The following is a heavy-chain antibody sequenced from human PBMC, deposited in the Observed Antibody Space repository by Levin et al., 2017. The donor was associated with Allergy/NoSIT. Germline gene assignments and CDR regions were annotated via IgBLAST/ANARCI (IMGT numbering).Heavy chain of an antibody. CDR1: GFTFSSYA. Sequence: GGSLRLSCTTSGFTFSSYAMHWVRQAPGKGLEWVASISSDGRNKNYADFVKGRLPISRDNSNKTLLLQMNSLRPEDTAMYYCARDKGGGGSGWRRGFDYWGQGTLLTVSS. D-gene: IGHD6-19*01. CDR3: ARDKGGGGSGWRRGFDY. J-gene: IGHJ4*02. V-gene: IGHV3-30*03. CDR2: ISSDGRNK.